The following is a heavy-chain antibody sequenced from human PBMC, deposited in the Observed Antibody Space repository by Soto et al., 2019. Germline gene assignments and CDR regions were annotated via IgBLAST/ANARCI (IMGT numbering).Heavy chain of an antibody. D-gene: IGHD3-9*01. CDR2: ISWNSGSI. J-gene: IGHJ6*04. CDR1: GFTFDDYA. V-gene: IGHV3-9*01. Sequence: GGSLRLSCAASGFTFDDYAMHWVRQAPGKGLEWVSGISWNSGSIGYADSVKGRFTISRDNAKNSLYLQMTSLRAEDTALYYCAKDTNYDIYGGMDVWGKGTTVTVSS. CDR3: AKDTNYDIYGGMDV.